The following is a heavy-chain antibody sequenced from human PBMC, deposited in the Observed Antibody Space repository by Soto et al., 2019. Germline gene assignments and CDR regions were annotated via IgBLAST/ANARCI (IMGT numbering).Heavy chain of an antibody. CDR1: GGSISSSSYY. CDR2: IYYSGST. Sequence: QLQLQESGPGLVKPSETLSLTCTVSGGSISSSSYYWGWIRQPPGKGLEWIGSIYYSGSTYYNPSLKSRVTISVDTSKNQFSLKLSSVTAADTAVYYCARHGVYCSGGSCYRGKNTNFDYWGQGTLVTVSS. CDR3: ARHGVYCSGGSCYRGKNTNFDY. J-gene: IGHJ4*02. V-gene: IGHV4-39*01. D-gene: IGHD2-15*01.